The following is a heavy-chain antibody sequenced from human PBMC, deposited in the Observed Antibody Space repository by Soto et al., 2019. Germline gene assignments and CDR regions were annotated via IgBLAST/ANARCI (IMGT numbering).Heavy chain of an antibody. D-gene: IGHD2-2*01. J-gene: IGHJ6*02. Sequence: TGGSLKIYCNGFGYSFSSYWISWVRQMPGKGLERMGRIDPSDAYTNYSPSFQGHVPISTDKSISTAYLQWSSLRASDTAMYYCSRRYCSRTSCPSNYYAMDVWGQGATVTVSS. CDR3: SRRYCSRTSCPSNYYAMDV. CDR2: IDPSDAYT. CDR1: GYSFSSYW. V-gene: IGHV5-10-1*01.